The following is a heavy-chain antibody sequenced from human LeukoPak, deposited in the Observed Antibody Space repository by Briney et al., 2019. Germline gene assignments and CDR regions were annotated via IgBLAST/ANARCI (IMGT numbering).Heavy chain of an antibody. CDR2: IWYDGSNK. CDR1: GFTFSTYG. J-gene: IGHJ1*01. D-gene: IGHD1-26*01. CDR3: ARDRRAVGANFQH. Sequence: PGGSLRLSCAASGFTFSTYGMHWVRQAPSKGLEWVAIIWYDGSNKYYADSVKGRFTISRDNSKNTLYLQMNSLRAEDTAVYYCARDRRAVGANFQHWGQGTLVTVSS. V-gene: IGHV3-33*01.